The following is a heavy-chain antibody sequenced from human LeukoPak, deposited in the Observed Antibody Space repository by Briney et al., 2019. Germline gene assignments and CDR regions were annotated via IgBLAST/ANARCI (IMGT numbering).Heavy chain of an antibody. J-gene: IGHJ4*02. CDR1: GFTFSSFG. D-gene: IGHD3-10*01. Sequence: GGSLSLSCAASGFTFSSFGMHWVRQAPGKGLEWVAIVWYDGSKRYYADSVKGRFTISRDDSKNTLYLQMNSLRAEDTAVYYCARDGKGFGELLYWGQGTLVTVSS. CDR3: ARDGKGFGELLY. CDR2: VWYDGSKR. V-gene: IGHV3-33*01.